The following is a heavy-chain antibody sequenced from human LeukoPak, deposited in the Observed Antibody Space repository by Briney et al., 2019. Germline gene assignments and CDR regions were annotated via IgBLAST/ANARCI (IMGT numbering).Heavy chain of an antibody. V-gene: IGHV4-4*08. D-gene: IGHD1-26*01. CDR1: GGSISGDY. Sequence: SETLSLTCTVSGGSISGDYWSWIRQPAGKGLEWIGHIYTSGTTTNSNPSLKSRVAISLDTSKNHFSLKLSSVTAADTAVYYCARAKKRSGRSRNFYLDVWGKGTTVTVSS. CDR2: IYTSGTTT. CDR3: ARAKKRSGRSRNFYLDV. J-gene: IGHJ6*03.